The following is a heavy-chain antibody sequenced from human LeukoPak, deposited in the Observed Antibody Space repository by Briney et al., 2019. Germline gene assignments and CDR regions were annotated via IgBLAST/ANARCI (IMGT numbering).Heavy chain of an antibody. CDR3: ARRRATNYYYYGMDV. Sequence: GESLKISCKGSGYSFTSYWIGWVRQMPGKGPEWMGIIYPGDSDTRYSPSFQGQVTISADKSISTAYLQWSSLKASDTAMYYCARRRATNYYYYGMDVWGQGTTVTVSS. J-gene: IGHJ6*02. CDR2: IYPGDSDT. CDR1: GYSFTSYW. V-gene: IGHV5-51*01. D-gene: IGHD5-12*01.